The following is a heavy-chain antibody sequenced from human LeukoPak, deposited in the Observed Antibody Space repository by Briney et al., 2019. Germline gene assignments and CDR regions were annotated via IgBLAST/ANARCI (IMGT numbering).Heavy chain of an antibody. V-gene: IGHV4-39*01. D-gene: IGHD6-13*01. CDR1: GGSISSSSYY. CDR3: ARTYSSSWYLSLWFDP. J-gene: IGHJ5*02. CDR2: IYNSGNT. Sequence: SETLSLTCTVSGGSISSSSYYWGWIRQSPGKGLEWIGNIYNSGNTYYNPSLKSRVTISVDTSKNQFSLKLSSITAADTAVYYCARTYSSSWYLSLWFDPWGQGTLVTVSS.